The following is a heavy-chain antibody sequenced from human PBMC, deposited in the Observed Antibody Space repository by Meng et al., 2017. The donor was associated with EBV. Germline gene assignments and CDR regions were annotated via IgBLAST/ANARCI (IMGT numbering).Heavy chain of an antibody. Sequence: QSQVVAAGAKVKKPGASVKVSCKASEYTFTGYYMHWGRQAPGQGLEWMGRINPNSGGTNYAQKFQGRVTMTRDTSISTAYMELSRLRSDDTAVYYCAKGADLAAAGTFWFDPWGQGTLVTVSS. CDR2: INPNSGGT. V-gene: IGHV1-2*06. J-gene: IGHJ5*02. CDR1: EYTFTGYY. CDR3: AKGADLAAAGTFWFDP. D-gene: IGHD6-13*01.